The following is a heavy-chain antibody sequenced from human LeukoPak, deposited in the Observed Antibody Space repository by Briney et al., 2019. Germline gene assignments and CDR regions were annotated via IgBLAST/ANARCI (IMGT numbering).Heavy chain of an antibody. CDR1: GGYISSGSYY. J-gene: IGHJ6*02. CDR2: IYTSGST. V-gene: IGHV4-61*02. D-gene: IGHD2-2*01. CDR3: ARAGRVGSTSSWYYYYGMDV. Sequence: SETLSLTCTVSGGYISSGSYYWSWIRQPAGKGLEWIGRIYTSGSTNYNPSLKSRVTISVDTSKNQFSLKLSSVTAADTAVYYCARAGRVGSTSSWYYYYGMDVWGQGTTVTVSS.